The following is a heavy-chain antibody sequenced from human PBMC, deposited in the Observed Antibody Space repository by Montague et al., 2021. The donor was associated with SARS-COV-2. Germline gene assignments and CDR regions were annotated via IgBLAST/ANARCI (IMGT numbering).Heavy chain of an antibody. Sequence: SLRLSCAASGFTFSSYAMHWVRQAPGKGLEWVAVISYDGSNKYYADSVEGRFTISRDNSKNTLYLQMNSLRAEDTAVYYCANVLDSYGFYFDYWGQGTLVTVSS. J-gene: IGHJ4*02. CDR2: ISYDGSNK. CDR3: ANVLDSYGFYFDY. V-gene: IGHV3-30*18. D-gene: IGHD5-18*01. CDR1: GFTFSSYA.